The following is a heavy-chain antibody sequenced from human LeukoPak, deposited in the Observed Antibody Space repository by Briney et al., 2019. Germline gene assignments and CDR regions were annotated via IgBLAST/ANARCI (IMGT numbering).Heavy chain of an antibody. CDR3: ARALVVNSYTNFYYYYMDV. Sequence: GASVKVSCTASGYTFTSYGISWVRQAPGQGLEWMGWISAYNGNTNYAQTLQGRVTITTDTSTSTAYMELRSLRSYDTAVYYCARALVVNSYTNFYYYYMDVWGKGTTVTVSS. CDR1: GYTFTSYG. D-gene: IGHD1-1*01. CDR2: ISAYNGNT. V-gene: IGHV1-18*01. J-gene: IGHJ6*03.